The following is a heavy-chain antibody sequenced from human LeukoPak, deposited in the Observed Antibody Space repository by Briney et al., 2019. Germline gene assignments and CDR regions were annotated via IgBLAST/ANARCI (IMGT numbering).Heavy chain of an antibody. Sequence: GGSLRLSCAASGFTFSSYWMSWVRQAPGKGLVWVANIKQDGSEKYYVDSVKGRFTISRDNAKNSLYLQMNSLRAEDTAVYYCARVPLGGLRLGELSLYPPDYWGQGTLVTVSS. D-gene: IGHD3-16*02. CDR2: IKQDGSEK. CDR3: ARVPLGGLRLGELSLYPPDY. CDR1: GFTFSSYW. J-gene: IGHJ4*02. V-gene: IGHV3-7*01.